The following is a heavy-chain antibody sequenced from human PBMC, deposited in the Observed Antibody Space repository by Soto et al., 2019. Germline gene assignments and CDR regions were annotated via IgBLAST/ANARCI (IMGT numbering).Heavy chain of an antibody. CDR3: VRDGTKTLRDWFDP. D-gene: IGHD1-1*01. Sequence: SETLSLTCTVSGASINGFYWSWIRKSAGKGLEWIGRIYATGTTDYNPSLKSRVMMSVDTSKKQFSLKLRSVTAADTAVYYCVRDGTKTLRDWFDPWGQGISVTVSS. CDR2: IYATGTT. J-gene: IGHJ5*02. CDR1: GASINGFY. V-gene: IGHV4-4*07.